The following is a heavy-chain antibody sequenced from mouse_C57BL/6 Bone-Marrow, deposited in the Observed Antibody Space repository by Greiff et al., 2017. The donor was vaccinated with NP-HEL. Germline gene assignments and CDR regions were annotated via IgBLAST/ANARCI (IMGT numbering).Heavy chain of an antibody. D-gene: IGHD6-1*01. Sequence: EVKLVESGGGLVQPGGSLKLSCAASGFTFSDYGMAWVRQAPRKGPEWVAFISNLAYSISYADTVTGRFTISRENAKNTLYLEMSSLRSEDTAMYYCARQALGYFDVWGTGTTVTVSS. J-gene: IGHJ1*03. CDR2: ISNLAYSI. V-gene: IGHV5-15*01. CDR3: ARQALGYFDV. CDR1: GFTFSDYG.